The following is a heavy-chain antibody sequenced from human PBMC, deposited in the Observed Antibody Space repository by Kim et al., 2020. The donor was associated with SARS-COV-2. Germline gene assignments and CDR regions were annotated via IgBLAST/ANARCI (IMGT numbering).Heavy chain of an antibody. CDR2: ISYDGSNK. J-gene: IGHJ4*02. CDR3: ARDLSSVYYYDSSGSEGIDY. Sequence: GGSLRLSCAASGFTFSSYGMHWVRQAPGKRLEWVAVISYDGSNKYYADSVKGRFTISRDNSKNTLYLQMNSLRAEDTAVYYCARDLSSVYYYDSSGSEGIDYWGQGTLVTVSS. CDR1: GFTFSSYG. V-gene: IGHV3-33*05. D-gene: IGHD3-22*01.